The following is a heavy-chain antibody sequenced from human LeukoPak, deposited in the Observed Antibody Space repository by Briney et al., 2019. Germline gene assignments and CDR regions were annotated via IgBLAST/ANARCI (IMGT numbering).Heavy chain of an antibody. J-gene: IGHJ4*02. D-gene: IGHD2-15*01. CDR3: ARGPGSYCSGGSCYSPYY. CDR2: IYYSGTT. Sequence: SETLSLTCSVSGGSVSIDNYYWGWIRQSPGKGLEWIGSIYYSGTTYYNPSLKSRVTISVDTSKNQFSLKLSSVTAADTAVYYCARGPGSYCSGGSCYSPYYWGQGTLVTVSS. V-gene: IGHV4-39*07. CDR1: GGSVSIDNYY.